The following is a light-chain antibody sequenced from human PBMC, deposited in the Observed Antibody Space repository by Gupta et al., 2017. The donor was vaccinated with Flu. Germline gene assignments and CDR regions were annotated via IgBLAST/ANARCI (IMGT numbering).Light chain of an antibody. CDR2: GAS. V-gene: IGKV3-20*01. CDR1: QSVSGSN. Sequence: LSLSPGERATRACRASQSVSGSNLAWYQQKPGQATRLLIFGASNRATGIPDRFSGSGSGTDFTLTISRLEPEDFAVYYCQHYGNSPRVNTFGQGTKVEIK. CDR3: QHYGNSPRVNT. J-gene: IGKJ1*01.